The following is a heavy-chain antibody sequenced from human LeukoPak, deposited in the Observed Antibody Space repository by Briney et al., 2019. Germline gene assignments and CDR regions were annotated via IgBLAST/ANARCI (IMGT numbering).Heavy chain of an antibody. CDR1: GGFISSSNW. Sequence: SETLSLTCAVSGGFISSSNWWSWVRQPPGKGLEWIGEIYHSGSTNYNPSLKSRVTISVDKSKNQFSLKLSSVTAADTAVYYCARVALGYSYGSNDYWGQGTLVTVSS. D-gene: IGHD5-18*01. CDR2: IYHSGST. V-gene: IGHV4-4*02. CDR3: ARVALGYSYGSNDY. J-gene: IGHJ4*02.